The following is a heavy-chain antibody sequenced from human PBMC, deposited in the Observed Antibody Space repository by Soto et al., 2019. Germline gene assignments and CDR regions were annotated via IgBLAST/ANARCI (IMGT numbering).Heavy chain of an antibody. J-gene: IGHJ6*02. CDR3: ARDVKPGAMDV. CDR2: ISSSSSTI. V-gene: IGHV3-48*02. CDR1: GFTFSSYS. Sequence: EVQLVESGGGLVQPGGSLRLSCAASGFTFSSYSMNWVRQAPGKGLEWVSYISSSSSTIYYADSVKGRFTISGDKAKNSVYLQMNSLRDEDTAVYYCARDVKPGAMDVWGQGTTVTVSS. D-gene: IGHD7-27*01.